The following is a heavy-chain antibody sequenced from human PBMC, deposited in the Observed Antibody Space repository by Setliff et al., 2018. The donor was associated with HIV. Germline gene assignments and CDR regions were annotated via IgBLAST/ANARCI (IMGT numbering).Heavy chain of an antibody. D-gene: IGHD4-17*01. CDR2: IHTSGSS. Sequence: PSETLSLTCTVSGGSISSGSYYWSWIRQPAGKGLEWIGHIHTSGSSSYNPSLKSRVIISLDTSKKQFSLKLSSVTAADTAVYYCAREGYGDKRERYFYYMDVWGKGTTVTVSS. J-gene: IGHJ6*03. CDR3: AREGYGDKRERYFYYMDV. V-gene: IGHV4-61*09. CDR1: GGSISSGSYY.